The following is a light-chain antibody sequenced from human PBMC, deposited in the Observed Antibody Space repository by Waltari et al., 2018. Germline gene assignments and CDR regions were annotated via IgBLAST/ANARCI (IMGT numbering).Light chain of an antibody. V-gene: IGLV2-14*03. J-gene: IGLJ2*01. CDR2: DVG. CDR3: SSYISSSTLEL. CDR1: SCDVGGYNY. Sequence: QSALTQPASVSWSPGQSLPIPCTGTSCDVGGYNYLPWYQQPPGKAPNLMIYDVGNRPSGVADRCSGSKSGNTACLTISGLQAEDEADYYCSSYISSSTLELFGGGTSLTVL.